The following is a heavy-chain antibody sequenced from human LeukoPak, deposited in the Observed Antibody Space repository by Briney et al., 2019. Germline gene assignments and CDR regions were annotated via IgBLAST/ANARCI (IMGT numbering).Heavy chain of an antibody. Sequence: SAPTLVKPTQTLTLTCTFSGFALSTSGVGVGWIRQSPGKALECLALTYWDDNTPYNSSLKTRLTITKHTSRNHVVLTLTNVDPVDTGTYYCAHRRYLMTLWDVGAFDMWGQRRMVTVSS. CDR3: AHRRYLMTLWDVGAFDM. CDR1: GFALSTSGVG. V-gene: IGHV2-5*02. CDR2: TYWDDNT. J-gene: IGHJ3*02. D-gene: IGHD1-26*01.